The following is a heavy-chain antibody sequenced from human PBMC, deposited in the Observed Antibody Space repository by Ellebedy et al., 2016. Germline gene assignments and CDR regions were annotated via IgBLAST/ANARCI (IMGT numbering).Heavy chain of an antibody. V-gene: IGHV3-7*01. CDR3: ARDGSGIAAAGTPPFDY. Sequence: GESLKISXAASGFTFSSYWMSWVRQAPGKGLEWVANIKQDGSEKYYVDSVKGRFTISRDNAKNSLYLQMNSLRAEDTAVYYCARDGSGIAAAGTPPFDYWGQGTLVTVSS. CDR2: IKQDGSEK. D-gene: IGHD6-13*01. J-gene: IGHJ4*02. CDR1: GFTFSSYW.